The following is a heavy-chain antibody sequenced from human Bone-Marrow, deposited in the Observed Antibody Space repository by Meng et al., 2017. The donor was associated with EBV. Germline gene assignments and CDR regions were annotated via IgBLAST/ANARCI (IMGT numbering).Heavy chain of an antibody. J-gene: IGHJ4*02. CDR1: GGPFRNYA. CDR3: ASESGRGYTPDY. Sequence: QVQLVQPAAEVKKPGSSVTVSCKTSGGPFRNYAISWVRQAPGQGLEWLGGFLPTLGAPNYAQKFHGRVTITADESTSTHYMDLSSLRSEDTAVYYCASESGRGYTPDYWGQGTLVTVSS. V-gene: IGHV1-69*01. D-gene: IGHD3-10*01. CDR2: FLPTLGAP.